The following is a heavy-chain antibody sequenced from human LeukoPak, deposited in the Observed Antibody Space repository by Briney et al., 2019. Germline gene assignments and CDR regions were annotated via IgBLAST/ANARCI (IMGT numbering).Heavy chain of an antibody. V-gene: IGHV3-23*01. CDR3: AKESVTGYYYGMDV. J-gene: IGHJ6*02. CDR1: GLTFTNYA. Sequence: GGSLRLSCAASGLTFTNYAMNWVRQAPGKGLEWVSGISGRGDSTYYADSVKGRFTISRDNSRNTLYLQMNSLRAEDTAVYFCAKESVTGYYYGMDVWGQGTTVTVSS. CDR2: ISGRGDST. D-gene: IGHD4-17*01.